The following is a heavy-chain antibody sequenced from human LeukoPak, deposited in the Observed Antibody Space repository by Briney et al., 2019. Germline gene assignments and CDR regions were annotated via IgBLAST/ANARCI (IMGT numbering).Heavy chain of an antibody. D-gene: IGHD6-19*01. Sequence: AGGSLRLSCAASGFTFSSCAMTWVRQAPGKGLEWVSAISGSGGSTYYADSVKGRFTISRDNPKNTLYLQMNSLRAEDTAVYYCAKDLGISGRAVAYAFDIWGQGTMVTVSS. CDR3: AKDLGISGRAVAYAFDI. V-gene: IGHV3-23*01. CDR2: ISGSGGST. CDR1: GFTFSSCA. J-gene: IGHJ3*02.